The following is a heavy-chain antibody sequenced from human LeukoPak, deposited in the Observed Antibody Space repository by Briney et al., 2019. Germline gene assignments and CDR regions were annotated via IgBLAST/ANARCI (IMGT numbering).Heavy chain of an antibody. V-gene: IGHV1-2*02. J-gene: IGHJ5*02. D-gene: IGHD3-10*01. CDR3: ARLMPSITRGGYNWFDP. CDR2: INPNSGGT. CDR1: GYTFTGYY. Sequence: ASVKVSCKASGYTFTGYYMHWVRQAPGQGLKWMGWINPNSGGTNYAQKFQGRVTMTRDTSISTAYMELSRLRSDDTAVYYCARLMPSITRGGYNWFDPWGQGTLVTVSS.